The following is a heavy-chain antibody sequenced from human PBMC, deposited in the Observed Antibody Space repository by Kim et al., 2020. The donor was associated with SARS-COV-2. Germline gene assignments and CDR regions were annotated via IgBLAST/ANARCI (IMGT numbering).Heavy chain of an antibody. CDR3: VKDMAAVACSMDV. Sequence: GGSLRLSCAASGFNLDGYAMHWVRQAPGKGLEWVSGISWDSGSTGYADSVKGRFTISRDNAKNSLYLQMNSLRAEDTALYYCVKDMAAVACSMDVWGQGTTVTVSS. CDR1: GFNLDGYA. CDR2: ISWDSGST. D-gene: IGHD6-19*01. J-gene: IGHJ6*02. V-gene: IGHV3-9*01.